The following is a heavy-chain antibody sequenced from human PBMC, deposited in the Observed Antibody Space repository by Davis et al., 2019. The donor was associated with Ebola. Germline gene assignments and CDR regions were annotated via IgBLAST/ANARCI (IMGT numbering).Heavy chain of an antibody. CDR3: TSQTTVTDY. CDR1: GFTFSGSA. V-gene: IGHV3-73*01. CDR2: IRSKANSYAT. D-gene: IGHD4-17*01. J-gene: IGHJ4*02. Sequence: GESLKISCAASGFTFSGSAMHWVRRASGKGLEWVGRIRSKANSYATAYAASVKGRFTISRDDSKNTAYLQMNSLKTEDTAVYYCTSQTTVTDYWGQGTLVTVSS.